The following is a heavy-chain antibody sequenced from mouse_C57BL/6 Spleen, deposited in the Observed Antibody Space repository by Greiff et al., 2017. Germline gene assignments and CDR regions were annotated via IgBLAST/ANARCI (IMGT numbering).Heavy chain of an antibody. CDR1: GFTFSSYG. Sequence: EVKVVESGGDLVKPGGSLKLSCAASGFTFSSYGMSWVRQTPDKRLEWVATISSGGSYTYYPDSVKGRFTISRDNDKNTLYLQMSSLKSEDTAMYYCARQYYYGFDYWGQGTTLTVSS. CDR3: ARQYYYGFDY. CDR2: ISSGGSYT. V-gene: IGHV5-6*01. D-gene: IGHD1-1*01. J-gene: IGHJ2*01.